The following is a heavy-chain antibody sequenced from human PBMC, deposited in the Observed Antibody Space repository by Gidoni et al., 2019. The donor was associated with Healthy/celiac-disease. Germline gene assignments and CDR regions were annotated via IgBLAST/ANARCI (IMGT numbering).Heavy chain of an antibody. Sequence: QLQLQESGPGLVKPSETLSLTCTVSGGSLSSSSYYWGWIRQPPGKGLEWIGSIYSSGSTYYNPSLKSRVTISVDTSKNQFSLKLSSVTAADTAVYYCASSYYYDSSGYYGWFDPWGQGTLVTVSS. CDR2: IYSSGST. V-gene: IGHV4-39*07. D-gene: IGHD3-22*01. CDR1: GGSLSSSSYY. CDR3: ASSYYYDSSGYYGWFDP. J-gene: IGHJ5*02.